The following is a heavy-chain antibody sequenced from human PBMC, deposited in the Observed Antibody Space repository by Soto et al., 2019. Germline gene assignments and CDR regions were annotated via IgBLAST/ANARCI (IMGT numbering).Heavy chain of an antibody. CDR3: ARGVHDDSSGYYYFY. Sequence: SVKVSCKASGGTFSSYAIDWVRQAPGQGLEWMGGIIPLFGTAKHAQKFQGRITITADESTRTAYMELRSLRSEDTAVYYCARGVHDDSSGYYYFYWGQGTLVTVSS. V-gene: IGHV1-69*13. J-gene: IGHJ4*02. CDR1: GGTFSSYA. CDR2: IIPLFGTA. D-gene: IGHD3-22*01.